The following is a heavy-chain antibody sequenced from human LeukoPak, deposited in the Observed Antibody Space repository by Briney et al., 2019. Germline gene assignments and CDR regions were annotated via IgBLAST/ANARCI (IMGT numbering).Heavy chain of an antibody. D-gene: IGHD2-15*01. CDR1: GGSVSSWY. V-gene: IGHV4-59*02. Sequence: SETLSLTCTVSGGSVSSWYWSWIRQPPGKGLEWIGYIYDSGNTNYNPSLKSRVTISIDTSNNQFSLKLNSVTAADTAVYYCARDGGGSLYGMDVWGQGTTVTVSS. CDR2: IYDSGNT. J-gene: IGHJ6*02. CDR3: ARDGGGSLYGMDV.